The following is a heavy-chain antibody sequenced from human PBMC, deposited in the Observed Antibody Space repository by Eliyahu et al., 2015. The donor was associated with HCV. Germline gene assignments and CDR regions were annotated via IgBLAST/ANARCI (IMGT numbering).Heavy chain of an antibody. V-gene: IGHV3-73*02. CDR3: TRHVTSQMPGDY. Sequence: EVQLVESGGGLVQPGGSLKLSCAVSGFTFSGSAMHWVRQASGKGXEXVGRIRSKANSYATAYAASVKGRFTISRDDSKNTAYLQMNSLKTEDTAVYYCTRHVTSQMPGDYWGQGTLVTVSS. CDR1: GFTFSGSA. D-gene: IGHD2-2*01. CDR2: IRSKANSYAT. J-gene: IGHJ4*02.